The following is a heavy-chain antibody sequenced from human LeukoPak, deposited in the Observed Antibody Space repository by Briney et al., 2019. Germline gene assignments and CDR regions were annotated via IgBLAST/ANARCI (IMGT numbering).Heavy chain of an antibody. V-gene: IGHV3-23*01. J-gene: IGHJ4*02. CDR1: GFTFSSYA. Sequence: GGSLRLSCAASGFTFSSYAMSWVRQAPGKGLEWVSAISGSGGSTYYADSVKGRFTISRDNSENTLYLQMNSLRAEDTAVYYCRTGYCSGGSCYWWIDYWGQGTLVTVSS. CDR3: RTGYCSGGSCYWWIDY. CDR2: ISGSGGST. D-gene: IGHD2-15*01.